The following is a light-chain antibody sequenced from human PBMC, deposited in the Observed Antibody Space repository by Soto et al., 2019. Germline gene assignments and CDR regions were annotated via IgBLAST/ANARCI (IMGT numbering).Light chain of an antibody. CDR2: GAS. CDR1: QSVSSN. J-gene: IGKJ4*01. V-gene: IGKV3-15*01. CDR3: QQYNNWHPMTLT. Sequence: EIVMTQSPATLSVSPGERATLSCRASQSVSSNLAWYQQKPGQAPRLLIYGASTRATGIPARFSGSGSGTEFTLTISSLQSEDFAVYYCQQYNNWHPMTLTFGGGTKVEIK.